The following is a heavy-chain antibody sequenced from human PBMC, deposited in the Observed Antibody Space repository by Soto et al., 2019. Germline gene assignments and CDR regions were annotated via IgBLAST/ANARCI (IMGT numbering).Heavy chain of an antibody. Sequence: GESLKISCAASGFMFSAYAMLWVRQAPGKGLEWVAAISYDGTNKYYADPIKGPFTISRDNSANTLFLQVNSLRREDTAMYYCARDPSPYTSGWYGIDFWGHGTLVTVSS. D-gene: IGHD6-19*01. CDR1: GFMFSAYA. V-gene: IGHV3-30*04. CDR3: ARDPSPYTSGWYGIDF. CDR2: ISYDGTNK. J-gene: IGHJ4*01.